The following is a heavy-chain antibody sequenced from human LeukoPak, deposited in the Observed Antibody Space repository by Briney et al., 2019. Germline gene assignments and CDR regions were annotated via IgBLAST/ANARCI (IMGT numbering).Heavy chain of an antibody. D-gene: IGHD2-2*01. J-gene: IGHJ3*02. CDR3: AKDTRIVVPAARDAFDI. Sequence: GGSLRLSCAASGFTFGSYAMSWVRQAPGKGLEWVSAISGSGGSTYYADSVKGRFTISRDNSKNTLYLQMNSLRAEDTAVYYCAKDTRIVVPAARDAFDIWGQGTMVTVSS. CDR1: GFTFGSYA. CDR2: ISGSGGST. V-gene: IGHV3-23*01.